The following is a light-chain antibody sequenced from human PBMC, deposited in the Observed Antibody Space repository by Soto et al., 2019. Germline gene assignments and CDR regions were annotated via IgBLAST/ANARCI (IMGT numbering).Light chain of an antibody. J-gene: IGLJ2*01. CDR2: DVS. V-gene: IGLV2-11*01. CDR1: SSDVGGYNY. Sequence: QSALTQPRSVSGSPGQSVTISCTGNSSDVGGYNYVSWYQQHPGKEPKLMIYDVSKLPSGVPDRFSCSKSGNTASLTISGLQAEDEADYYCCSYAGSYTLVFGGGTKLTVL. CDR3: CSYAGSYTLV.